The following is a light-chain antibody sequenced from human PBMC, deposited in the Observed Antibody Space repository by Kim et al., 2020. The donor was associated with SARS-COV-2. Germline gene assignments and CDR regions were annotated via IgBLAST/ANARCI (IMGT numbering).Light chain of an antibody. J-gene: IGKJ4*01. CDR1: QGISNY. V-gene: IGKV1-27*01. CDR3: QKYNSAPPLT. CDR2: AAS. Sequence: DIQMTQSPSSLCASVGDRVTITCRASQGISNYLAWYQQKPGKVPKLLIYAASTLQSGVPSRFSGSGSGTDFTLTISSLQPEDVATYYCQKYNSAPPLTFGGGTKVDIK.